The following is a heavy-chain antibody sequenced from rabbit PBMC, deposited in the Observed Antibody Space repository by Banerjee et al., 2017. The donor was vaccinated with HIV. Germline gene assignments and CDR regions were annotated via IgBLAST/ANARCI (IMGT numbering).Heavy chain of an antibody. V-gene: IGHV1S45*01. J-gene: IGHJ4*01. D-gene: IGHD8-1*01. CDR3: ARGNTAGGSGYNL. Sequence: QEQLEESGGGLVKPEGSLKLSCTVSGFTLSSYVMCWVRQAPGKGLEWIACINTSSGNTVYASWAKGRFTISRTSSTTVTLQMTSLTAADTATYFCARGNTAGGSGYNLWGPGTLVTVS. CDR1: GFTLSSYV. CDR2: INTSSGNT.